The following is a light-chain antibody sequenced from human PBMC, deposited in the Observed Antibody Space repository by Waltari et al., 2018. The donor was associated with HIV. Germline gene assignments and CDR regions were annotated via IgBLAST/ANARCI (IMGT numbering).Light chain of an antibody. CDR2: EVS. CDR3: SSYTSSSTPSVV. Sequence: QSALTQPASVSGSPGQSITISCTGTSSDVGGYNYVSWYQQLPGKAPKLMIYEVSNRPSGVSNRFSGSKSGNTASLTISGLQAEDEADYYCSSYTSSSTPSVVFGGGTKLTVL. CDR1: SSDVGGYNY. V-gene: IGLV2-14*01. J-gene: IGLJ2*01.